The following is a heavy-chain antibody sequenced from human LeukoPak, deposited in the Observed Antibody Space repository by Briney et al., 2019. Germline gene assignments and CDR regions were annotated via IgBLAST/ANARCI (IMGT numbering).Heavy chain of an antibody. Sequence: PGRSLRLSCAASGFTFDDYAMHWVRQAPGKGLEWVSGISWNSGSIGYADSVKGRFTISRDNAKNPLYLQMNSLRAEDTALYYCAKDNYYDSSGSFDYWGQGTLVTVSS. CDR2: ISWNSGSI. V-gene: IGHV3-9*01. J-gene: IGHJ4*02. CDR1: GFTFDDYA. D-gene: IGHD3-22*01. CDR3: AKDNYYDSSGSFDY.